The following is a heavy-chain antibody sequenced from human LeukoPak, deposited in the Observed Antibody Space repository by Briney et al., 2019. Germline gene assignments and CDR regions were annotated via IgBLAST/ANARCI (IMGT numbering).Heavy chain of an antibody. Sequence: SETLSLTCAVYGGSFSGYYWSWIRQPPGKGLEWIGYIYHSGSTHYNSSLKSRLTISVDTSKNQFSLKLGPVTAADTAVYYCARGLRGIMIRGAITDLNWFDAWGQGTLVIVSS. CDR3: ARGLRGIMIRGAITDLNWFDA. D-gene: IGHD3-10*01. CDR1: GGSFSGYY. CDR2: IYHSGST. V-gene: IGHV4-34*01. J-gene: IGHJ5*02.